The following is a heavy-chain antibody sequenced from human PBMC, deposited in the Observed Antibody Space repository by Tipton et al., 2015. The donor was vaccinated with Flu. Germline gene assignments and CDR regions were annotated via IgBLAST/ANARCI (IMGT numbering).Heavy chain of an antibody. CDR3: ARDGPEWNYFAYMDV. Sequence: SLRLSCAASGFPFSTFGMHWVRQAPDKGLEWVAFIWYDGTKKYYGDSVKGRSTISRDDSKNTVNLQMNSLRVEDTAVYYCARDGPEWNYFAYMDVWGEGTTVSVS. D-gene: IGHD1-7*01. V-gene: IGHV3-33*01. CDR2: IWYDGTKK. J-gene: IGHJ6*03. CDR1: GFPFSTFG.